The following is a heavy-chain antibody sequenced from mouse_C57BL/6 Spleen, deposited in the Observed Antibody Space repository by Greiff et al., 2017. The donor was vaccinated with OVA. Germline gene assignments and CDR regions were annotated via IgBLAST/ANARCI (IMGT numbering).Heavy chain of an antibody. Sequence: QVQLQQPGAELVKPGASVKLSCKASGYTFTSYWITWVKQRPGQGLEWIGDIYPGSGSTNYNEKFKSKATLTVDTSSSTAYMQLSSLTSEDSAVYYCAREGPYYDYDYAMDYWGQGTAVTVSS. V-gene: IGHV1-55*01. CDR3: AREGPYYDYDYAMDY. CDR2: IYPGSGST. CDR1: GYTFTSYW. J-gene: IGHJ4*01. D-gene: IGHD2-4*01.